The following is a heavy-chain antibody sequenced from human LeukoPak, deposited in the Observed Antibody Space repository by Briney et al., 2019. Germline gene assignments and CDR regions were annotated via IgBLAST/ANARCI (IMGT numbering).Heavy chain of an antibody. CDR3: ARDPRYYYGSGSYSFDY. D-gene: IGHD3-10*01. CDR2: ISSSSSYI. J-gene: IGHJ4*02. V-gene: IGHV3-21*01. Sequence: GGSLRLPCAASGFTFSSYSMNWVRQAPGKGLEWVSSISSSSSYIYYADSVKGRFTISRDNAKNSLYLQMNSLRAEDTAVYYCARDPRYYYGSGSYSFDYWGQGTLVTVSS. CDR1: GFTFSSYS.